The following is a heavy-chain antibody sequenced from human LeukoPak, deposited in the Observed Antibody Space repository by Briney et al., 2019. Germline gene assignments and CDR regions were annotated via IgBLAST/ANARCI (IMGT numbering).Heavy chain of an antibody. CDR2: INWNGGNT. CDR1: GFTFDDYG. CDR3: ARTTEAHSWQTRYYSYYMDV. Sequence: EGSLRLSCAASGFTFDDYGMSWVRQAPGKGLEWVSGINWNGGNTHYADSVKGRFTISRDNAKNSLYLQMNSLRAEDTALYYCARTTEAHSWQTRYYSYYMDVWGKGTTVTVSS. V-gene: IGHV3-20*04. J-gene: IGHJ6*03. D-gene: IGHD6-13*01.